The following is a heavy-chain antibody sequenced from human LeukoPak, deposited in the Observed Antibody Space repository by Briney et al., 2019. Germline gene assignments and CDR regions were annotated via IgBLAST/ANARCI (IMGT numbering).Heavy chain of an antibody. V-gene: IGHV1-8*01. CDR1: GYTFTSYD. D-gene: IGHD5-18*01. CDR3: ARGSQGYSYGFWGFDP. Sequence: ASVKVSCKASGYTFTSYDINWVRQATGQGLEWMGWMNPNSGNTGYAQKFQGRVTMTRNTSISTAYMELSSLRSEDTAVYYCARGSQGYSYGFWGFDPWGQGILVTVSS. CDR2: MNPNSGNT. J-gene: IGHJ5*02.